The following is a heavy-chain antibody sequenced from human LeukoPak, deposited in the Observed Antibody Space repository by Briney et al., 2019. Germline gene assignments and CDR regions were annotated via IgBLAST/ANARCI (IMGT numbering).Heavy chain of an antibody. D-gene: IGHD3-22*01. Sequence: PGGSLRLSCAASGFTFSSYAMSWVRQAPGKGLEWVSGISTTGDTTSHTDSVKGRFTISRDNPRNTLYMEMNSLRVEDSAIYYCAIMHRYYDGSGYWVQWGQGTLVTVSS. CDR3: AIMHRYYDGSGYWVQ. CDR2: ISTTGDTT. J-gene: IGHJ4*02. V-gene: IGHV3-23*01. CDR1: GFTFSSYA.